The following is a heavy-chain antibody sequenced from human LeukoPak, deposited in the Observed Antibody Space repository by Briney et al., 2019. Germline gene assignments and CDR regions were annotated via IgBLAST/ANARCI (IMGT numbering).Heavy chain of an antibody. Sequence: GASVKVSCKASGYTFTSYGISWVRQAPGQGLEWMGWISAYNGNTSYAQKLQGRVTMTTDTSTSTAYMELRSLRSDDTAVYYCARDRYCSSTSCYSFYYYGMDVWGQWTTVTVSS. CDR3: ARDRYCSSTSCYSFYYYGMDV. CDR1: GYTFTSYG. J-gene: IGHJ6*02. CDR2: ISAYNGNT. D-gene: IGHD2-2*01. V-gene: IGHV1-18*01.